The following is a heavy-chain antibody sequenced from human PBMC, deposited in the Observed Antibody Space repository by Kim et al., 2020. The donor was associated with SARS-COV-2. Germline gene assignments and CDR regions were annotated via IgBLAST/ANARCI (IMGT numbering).Heavy chain of an antibody. J-gene: IGHJ4*02. Sequence: SVKGRFTISRDDSKSIAYLQMNSLKTEDTAVYYCTRAQYYYDSSGYYLDYWGQGTLVTVSS. V-gene: IGHV3-49*02. D-gene: IGHD3-22*01. CDR3: TRAQYYYDSSGYYLDY.